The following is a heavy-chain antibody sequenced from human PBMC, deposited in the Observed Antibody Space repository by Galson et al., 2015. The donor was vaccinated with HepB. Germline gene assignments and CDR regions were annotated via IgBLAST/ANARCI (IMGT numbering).Heavy chain of an antibody. D-gene: IGHD3-10*01. Sequence: SVKVSCKVSGSTLNELSIHWVRQAPGKGLEWVGGFDPEEGETIYAQEFQDTLTMTEDTSTDTVYMELTSLTSEDTAIYFCVGSGDFHAFYLWGQGTMVTVSS. J-gene: IGHJ3*01. CDR3: VGSGDFHAFYL. CDR1: GSTLNELS. CDR2: FDPEEGET. V-gene: IGHV1-24*01.